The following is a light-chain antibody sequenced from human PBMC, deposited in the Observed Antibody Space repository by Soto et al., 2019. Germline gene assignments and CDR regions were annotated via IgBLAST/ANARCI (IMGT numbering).Light chain of an antibody. V-gene: IGLV2-8*01. CDR1: SSDVGDYNY. CDR2: EVT. Sequence: QSVLTEPRSACGSPGQAVTISCTGTSSDVGDYNYVSWYQHHPGKAPKLMIYEVTKRPSGVPDRFSGSKSGNTASLTVSGLQAEDEADYYCSSYAGTNNPYVFGTGTKVTVL. J-gene: IGLJ1*01. CDR3: SSYAGTNNPYV.